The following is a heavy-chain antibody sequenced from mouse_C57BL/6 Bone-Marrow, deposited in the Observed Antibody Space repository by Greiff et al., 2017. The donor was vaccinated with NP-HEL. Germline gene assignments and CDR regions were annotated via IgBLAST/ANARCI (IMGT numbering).Heavy chain of an antibody. CDR3: VRHEGGSSRYFDV. CDR1: GFSFNTYA. V-gene: IGHV10-1*01. Sequence: EVKLVESGGGLVQPKGSLKLSCAASGFSFNTYAMNWVRQAPGKGLEWVARIRSKSNNYATYYADSVKDRFTISRDDSESMLYLQMNNLKTEDTAMYYCVRHEGGSSRYFDVWGTGTTVTVSS. J-gene: IGHJ1*03. D-gene: IGHD1-1*01. CDR2: IRSKSNNYAT.